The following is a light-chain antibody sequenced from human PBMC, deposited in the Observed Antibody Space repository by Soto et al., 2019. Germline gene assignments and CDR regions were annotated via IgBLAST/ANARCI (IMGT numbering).Light chain of an antibody. CDR2: GAS. CDR3: LQYDTSPLT. J-gene: IGKJ4*01. Sequence: EIVLTQSPGTLSLSPGERATLSCRASQSISSRKIAWFQQKPGQAPRLLMYGASSRGTGIPDRFSGGGSGTDFTLTISSLDPEDFAVYYCLQYDTSPLTFGGGTKVDIK. CDR1: QSISSRK. V-gene: IGKV3-20*01.